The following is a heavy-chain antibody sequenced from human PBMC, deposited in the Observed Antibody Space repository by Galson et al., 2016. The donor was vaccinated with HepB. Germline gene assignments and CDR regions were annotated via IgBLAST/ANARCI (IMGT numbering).Heavy chain of an antibody. Sequence: SLRLSCAASGFSFSSYALNWVRQAPGKGLEWVAVISYDGSNKYHADSVKGRFTISRDNSKNTLYLQMNSLRVEDTAVYYCARTRGSSSSEVFHFDYWGQGTLVTVSS. D-gene: IGHD6-6*01. CDR2: ISYDGSNK. V-gene: IGHV3-30*04. CDR3: ARTRGSSSSEVFHFDY. CDR1: GFSFSSYA. J-gene: IGHJ4*02.